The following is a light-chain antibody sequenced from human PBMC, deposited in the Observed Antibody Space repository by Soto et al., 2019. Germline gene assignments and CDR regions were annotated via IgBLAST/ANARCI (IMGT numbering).Light chain of an antibody. CDR2: GAS. CDR1: QSVSSN. J-gene: IGKJ4*01. V-gene: IGKV3-15*01. Sequence: EVLLTQSPATLSVSPGERARLSCRASQSVSSNLAWYQQKPGQAPRLLIYGASTRATGIPARFSGSGSGTEFTLTISSLQSEDFAVYYCQQYNNWPLTFGGGTKVDIK. CDR3: QQYNNWPLT.